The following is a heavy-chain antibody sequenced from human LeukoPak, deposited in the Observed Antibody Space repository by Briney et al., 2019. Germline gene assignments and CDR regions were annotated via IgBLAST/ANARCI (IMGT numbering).Heavy chain of an antibody. CDR1: GYTFTSYY. V-gene: IGHV1-46*01. Sequence: GASVKVSCKASGYTFTSYYMHWLRQAPGQGLEWMGIINPSGGSTSYAQKFQGRVTMTRDTSTSTVYMELSSLRSEDTAVYYCARDRYCSSTSCGGEFDPWGQGTLVTVSS. J-gene: IGHJ5*02. D-gene: IGHD2-2*01. CDR2: INPSGGST. CDR3: ARDRYCSSTSCGGEFDP.